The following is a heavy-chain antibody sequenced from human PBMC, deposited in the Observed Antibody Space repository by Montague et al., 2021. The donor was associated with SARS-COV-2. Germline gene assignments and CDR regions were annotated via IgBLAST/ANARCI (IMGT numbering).Heavy chain of an antibody. CDR3: ARVGASYDFLLTYGMDV. D-gene: IGHD3-3*01. CDR1: GGSISSSNW. CDR2: IYHSGST. V-gene: IGHV4-4*02. J-gene: IGHJ6*02. Sequence: SETLSLTCAVSGGSISSSNWWSWVRQPPGKGLEWIGEIYHSGSTNYNPSLKIRFTISVDKSKNQFSLKLSSVTAAATAVYYCARVGASYDFLLTYGMDVWGQGTTVTVSS.